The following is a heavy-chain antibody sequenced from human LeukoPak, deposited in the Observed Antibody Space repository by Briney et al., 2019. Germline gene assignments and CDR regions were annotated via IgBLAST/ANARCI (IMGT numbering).Heavy chain of an antibody. D-gene: IGHD4-11*01. CDR1: GFTFSTYA. V-gene: IGHV3-23*01. CDR3: TKDLYTVTGDY. J-gene: IGHJ4*02. Sequence: GGSLRLSCAASGFTFSTYAMSWVRQAPGKGLEWVSLISSNGGSTHYADSVKGRFTISRDNSKNTLYLQMKSLRAKDTAVYYCTKDLYTVTGDYWGQGTLVTVSS. CDR2: ISSNGGST.